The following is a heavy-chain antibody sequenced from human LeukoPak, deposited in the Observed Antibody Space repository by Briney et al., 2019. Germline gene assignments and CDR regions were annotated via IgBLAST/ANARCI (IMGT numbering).Heavy chain of an antibody. CDR2: ISGSGDST. V-gene: IGHV3-23*01. CDR1: GCTFSSYA. J-gene: IGHJ4*02. Sequence: GGSLRLSCAASGCTFSSYAMSWVRQAPGKGLEWVSAISGSGDSTYYADSVKGRFTISRDNSKNTPYLQMSSLRAEDTAVYYCGKDQGYSSGWYRSYFDYWGQGTLVTVSS. D-gene: IGHD6-19*01. CDR3: GKDQGYSSGWYRSYFDY.